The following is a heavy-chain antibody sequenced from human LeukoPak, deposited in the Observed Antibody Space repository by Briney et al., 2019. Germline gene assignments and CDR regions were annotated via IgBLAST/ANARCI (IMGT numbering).Heavy chain of an antibody. CDR1: GYTFTSYD. V-gene: IGHV1-8*03. CDR3: ARGPWATITADYYYYMDV. D-gene: IGHD5-24*01. CDR2: MNPNSGNT. Sequence: GASVKVSCKASGYTFTSYDINWVRQATGQGLEWMGWMNPNSGNTGYAQMFQGRVTITRNTSISTAYMELSSLRSEDTAVYYCARGPWATITADYYYYMDVWGKGTTVTVSS. J-gene: IGHJ6*03.